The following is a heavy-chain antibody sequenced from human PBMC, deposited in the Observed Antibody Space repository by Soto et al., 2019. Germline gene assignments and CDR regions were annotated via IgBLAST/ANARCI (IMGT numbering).Heavy chain of an antibody. CDR2: IWYDGSNK. J-gene: IGHJ6*02. D-gene: IGHD6-19*01. CDR3: ARAYSSGWFYYYYGMDV. CDR1: GFTFSSYG. V-gene: IGHV3-33*01. Sequence: GGSLRLSCAASGFTFSSYGMHWVRQAPGKGLEWVAVIWYDGSNKYYADSVKGRFTISRDNSKNTLYLQMNSLRAEDTAVYYCARAYSSGWFYYYYGMDVWGQGTTVTVS.